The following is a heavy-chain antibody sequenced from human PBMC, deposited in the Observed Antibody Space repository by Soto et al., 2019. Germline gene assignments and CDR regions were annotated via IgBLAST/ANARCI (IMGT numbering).Heavy chain of an antibody. D-gene: IGHD6-13*01. J-gene: IGHJ5*02. Sequence: ASVKVSCKASGYTFTSYGISWVRQPPGQGLEWMGWISAYNGNTNYAQKLQGRVTMTTDTSTSTAYMELRSLRSDDTAVYYCARDSVGEYSSSWYDPNWFDPWGQGTLVTVSS. CDR1: GYTFTSYG. CDR2: ISAYNGNT. V-gene: IGHV1-18*01. CDR3: ARDSVGEYSSSWYDPNWFDP.